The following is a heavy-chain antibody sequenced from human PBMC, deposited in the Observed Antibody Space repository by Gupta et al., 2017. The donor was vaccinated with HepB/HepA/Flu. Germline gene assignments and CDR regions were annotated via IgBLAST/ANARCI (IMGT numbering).Heavy chain of an antibody. J-gene: IGHJ5*02. CDR3: ARPQLGIGGGSWFDP. CDR2: VYYGGNT. Sequence: QLQLQESGPRLVKPSETLPLTCTVSGGSISRSSPYWGWIRQPPGQGLEWIANVYYGGNTYHNPSLKSRVTISVDTSKNYFSLKLRSVTAADTAVYYCARPQLGIGGGSWFDPWGQGILVTVSS. V-gene: IGHV4-39*01. D-gene: IGHD7-27*01. CDR1: GGSISRSSPY.